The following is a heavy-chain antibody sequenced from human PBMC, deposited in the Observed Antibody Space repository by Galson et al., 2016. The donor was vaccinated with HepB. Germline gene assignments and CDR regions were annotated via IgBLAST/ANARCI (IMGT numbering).Heavy chain of an antibody. J-gene: IGHJ5*02. Sequence: SETLSLTCTVSGGSISSSNYYWGWIRQPPGKGLEWIGYIYYSGSTNYNPSLKSRVTISVDTSKNQFSLKQSSVTAADTAVYYCAREPAGQGRFTPWGQGTLVTGSS. V-gene: IGHV4-61*01. CDR3: AREPAGQGRFTP. CDR2: IYYSGST. D-gene: IGHD3-3*01. CDR1: GGSISSSNYY.